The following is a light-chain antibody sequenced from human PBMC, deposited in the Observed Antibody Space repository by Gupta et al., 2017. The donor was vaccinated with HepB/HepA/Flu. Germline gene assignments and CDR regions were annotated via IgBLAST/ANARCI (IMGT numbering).Light chain of an antibody. V-gene: IGLV2-23*02. CDR3: CSYAGRASVV. CDR1: SNDVGSFDL. J-gene: IGLJ2*01. CDR2: EVS. Sequence: QSALTQAAPVSGSPGQSITISCTGTSNDVGSFDLVSWYQHHPGKAPKLIIYEVSKRPSSVSDRFSGSKSGNTASLAISGLQSEDEADYYCCSYAGRASVVFGGGTKLTVL.